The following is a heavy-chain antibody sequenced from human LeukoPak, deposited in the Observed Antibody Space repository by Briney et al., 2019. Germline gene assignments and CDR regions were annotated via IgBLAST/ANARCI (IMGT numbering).Heavy chain of an antibody. CDR3: ARRFHYYDSSGHHGYYFDY. V-gene: IGHV4-4*09. J-gene: IGHJ4*02. Sequence: SETLSLTCTVSGGSISSYYWSWIRQPPGKGLEWIGYIYTSGSTNYNPSLKSRVTISVDTSKNQFSLKLSSVTAADTAVYYCARRFHYYDSSGHHGYYFDYWGQGTLVTVSS. CDR2: IYTSGST. D-gene: IGHD3-22*01. CDR1: GGSISSYY.